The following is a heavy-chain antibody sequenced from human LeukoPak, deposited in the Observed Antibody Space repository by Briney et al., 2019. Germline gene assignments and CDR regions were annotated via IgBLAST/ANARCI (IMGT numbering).Heavy chain of an antibody. V-gene: IGHV4-59*01. CDR2: IYYSGST. J-gene: IGHJ6*02. CDR1: GGSISSYY. CDR3: ARGATSYEPMDV. D-gene: IGHD1-26*01. Sequence: PSETLSRTCTVSGGSISSYYWSWIRQPPGKGLEWIGYIYYSGSTNYNPSLKSRVTISVDTSKNQFSLKLSSVTAADTAVYYCARGATSYEPMDVWGQGTTVTVSS.